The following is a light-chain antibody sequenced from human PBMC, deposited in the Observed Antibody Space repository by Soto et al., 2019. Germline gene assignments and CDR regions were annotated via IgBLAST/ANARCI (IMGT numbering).Light chain of an antibody. J-gene: IGLJ1*01. Sequence: QSVLTQPASVSGSLEQSITISCTGTSGDVGGHNYVSWYQQHPGKAPKLVIYEVSNRPSGVSNRFSGSKSGNTASLTISGLQAEDEADYYCCSFAGYYTSYVFGPVTKLTVL. V-gene: IGLV2-14*01. CDR1: SGDVGGHNY. CDR3: CSFAGYYTSYV. CDR2: EVS.